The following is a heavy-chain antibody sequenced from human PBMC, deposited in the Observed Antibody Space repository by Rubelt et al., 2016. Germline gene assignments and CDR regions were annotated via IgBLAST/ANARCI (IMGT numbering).Heavy chain of an antibody. V-gene: IGHV4-38-2*02. Sequence: QVQLQESGPGLVKPSETLSLTCTVSGYSINNGYYWGWIRQPPGKGLEWIASFFHDGSTKYNPSLKSRYTRAKDGSKNQFSRNLSSVTAADTAVYYCARPTGASSASGSFLVWGQGTLVTVSS. CDR1: GYSINNGYY. J-gene: IGHJ4*02. D-gene: IGHD3-10*01. CDR2: FFHDGST. CDR3: ARPTGASSASGSFLV.